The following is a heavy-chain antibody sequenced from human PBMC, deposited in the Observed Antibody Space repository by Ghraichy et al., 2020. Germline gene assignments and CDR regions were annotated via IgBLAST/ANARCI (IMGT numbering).Heavy chain of an antibody. V-gene: IGHV3-7*03. Sequence: GGSLRLSCAASGFTFSSYWMSWVRQAPGKGLEWVANIKQDGSEKYYVDSVKGRFTISRDNAKNSLYLQMNSLRAEDTAVYYCAREARSYYYYGMDVWGQGTTVTVSS. CDR2: IKQDGSEK. D-gene: IGHD6-6*01. J-gene: IGHJ6*02. CDR1: GFTFSSYW. CDR3: AREARSYYYYGMDV.